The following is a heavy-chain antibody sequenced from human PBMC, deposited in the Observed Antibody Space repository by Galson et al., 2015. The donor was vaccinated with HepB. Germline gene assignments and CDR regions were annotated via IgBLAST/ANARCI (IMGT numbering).Heavy chain of an antibody. CDR1: GFTFSSYA. V-gene: IGHV3-23*01. D-gene: IGHD3-3*01. CDR2: ISGSGGST. J-gene: IGHJ6*02. CDR3: AKNHNMVFGVVTSNYYYYYGMDV. Sequence: SLRLSCAASGFTFSSYAMSWVRQAPGKGLEWVSAISGSGGSTYYADSVKGRFTISRDNSKNTLYLQMDSLRAEDTAVYYCAKNHNMVFGVVTSNYYYYYGMDVWGQGTTVTVSS.